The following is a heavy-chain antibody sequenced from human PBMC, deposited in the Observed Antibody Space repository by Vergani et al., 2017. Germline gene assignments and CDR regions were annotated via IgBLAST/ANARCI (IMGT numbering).Heavy chain of an antibody. CDR2: IKQDGSEK. V-gene: IGHV3-7*01. Sequence: EVQLVESGGGLVQPAGSLRLSCAASGFTFSSYWMSWVRQAPGKGLEWVANIKQDGSEKYYVDSVKGRFTISRDNAKNSLYLQMNSLRAEDTAVYYCAREGRYFDWLLPLDYWGQGTLVTVSS. CDR1: GFTFSSYW. CDR3: AREGRYFDWLLPLDY. D-gene: IGHD3-9*01. J-gene: IGHJ4*02.